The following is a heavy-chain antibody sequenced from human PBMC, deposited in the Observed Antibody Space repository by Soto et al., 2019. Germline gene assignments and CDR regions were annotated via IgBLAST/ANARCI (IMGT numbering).Heavy chain of an antibody. Sequence: LNISCKGSGYSFTSYWIGWVRQIPVKGVGWMGIIYPGDSDTRYSPSFQGQVTISADKSISTAYLQWSSLKASDTAMYYCARQHIVVVPAASAYYYYGMDVWGQGTTVTVSS. D-gene: IGHD2-2*01. CDR2: IYPGDSDT. J-gene: IGHJ6*02. CDR3: ARQHIVVVPAASAYYYYGMDV. V-gene: IGHV5-51*01. CDR1: GYSFTSYW.